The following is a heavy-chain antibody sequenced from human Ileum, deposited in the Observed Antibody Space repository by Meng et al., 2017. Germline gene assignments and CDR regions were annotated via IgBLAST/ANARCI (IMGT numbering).Heavy chain of an antibody. CDR2: TYYSSKCHN. CDR1: GDSDSSHHAA. CDR3: ATWRFGY. J-gene: IGHJ4*02. V-gene: IGHV6-1*01. Sequence: HQPVPRLVTPQHPRPTTSAISGDSDSSHHAAWTCLGQSPSISLRWLGKTYYSSKCHNDYAEPVKGRLSIHPDTSKNQFSLHLYSVTPDDTSVYYCATWRFGYWGQGTLVTVSS.